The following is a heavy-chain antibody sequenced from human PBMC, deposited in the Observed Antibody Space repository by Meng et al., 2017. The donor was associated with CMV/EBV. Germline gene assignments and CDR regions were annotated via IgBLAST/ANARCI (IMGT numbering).Heavy chain of an antibody. CDR2: INHSGST. Sequence: YGESFSGYYWSWIRQPPGKGLEWIGEINHSGSTNYNPSLKSRVTISVDTSKNQFSLKLSSVAAADTAVYYCAREPYIVLMVYAGFDYWGQGTLVTVSS. J-gene: IGHJ4*02. D-gene: IGHD2-8*01. CDR3: AREPYIVLMVYAGFDY. V-gene: IGHV4-34*01. CDR1: GESFSGYY.